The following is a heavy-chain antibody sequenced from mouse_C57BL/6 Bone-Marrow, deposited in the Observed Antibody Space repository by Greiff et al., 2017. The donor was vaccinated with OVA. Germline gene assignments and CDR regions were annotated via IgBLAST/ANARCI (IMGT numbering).Heavy chain of an antibody. CDR3: ARHGDYGSFFDY. CDR1: GFTFSSYG. D-gene: IGHD1-1*01. J-gene: IGHJ2*01. V-gene: IGHV5-6*01. Sequence: EVQRVESGGDLVKPGGSLKLSCAASGFTFSSYGMSWVRQTPDKRLEWVATISSGGSYTYYPDSVQGRFPISRDNAKNTLYLQMSSLKSEDTAMYYCARHGDYGSFFDYWGQGTTLTVSS. CDR2: ISSGGSYT.